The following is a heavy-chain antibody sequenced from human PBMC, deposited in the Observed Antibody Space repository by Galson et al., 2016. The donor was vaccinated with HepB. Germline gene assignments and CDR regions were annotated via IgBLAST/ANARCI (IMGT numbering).Heavy chain of an antibody. V-gene: IGHV3-30*04. Sequence: SLRLSCAASGFTFSHYPMHWVRQAPGKGLEWVAVISYDGSNEYYADSVKGQFTISRDSSSNTLYLQMNSLRAEDTAVYFCARPNKGYLSYLESWAFDIWGHGTMVTVSS. J-gene: IGHJ3*02. CDR1: GFTFSHYP. D-gene: IGHD1-26*01. CDR2: ISYDGSNE. CDR3: ARPNKGYLSYLESWAFDI.